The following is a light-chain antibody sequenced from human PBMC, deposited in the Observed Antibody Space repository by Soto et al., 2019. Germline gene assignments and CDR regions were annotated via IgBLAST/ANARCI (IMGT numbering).Light chain of an antibody. CDR3: ISYAGSRV. Sequence: QSALTQPPSASGSPGQSVAIYCTGTSSDVGGYNYVSWYQQHPGKAPKLMIYEVSKRPSGVPEHFSGSKSGNPASLTVSGLQAEEEAHYYCISYAGSRVFGGGTKLTVL. CDR1: SSDVGGYNY. V-gene: IGLV2-8*01. CDR2: EVS. J-gene: IGLJ3*02.